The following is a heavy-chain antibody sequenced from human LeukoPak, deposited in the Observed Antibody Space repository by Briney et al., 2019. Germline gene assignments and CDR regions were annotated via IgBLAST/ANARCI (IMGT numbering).Heavy chain of an antibody. J-gene: IGHJ3*02. D-gene: IGHD6-6*01. V-gene: IGHV3-23*01. CDR3: AREGLWGAARDAFDI. Sequence: GGSLRLSCAASGFTFSSYAMSWVRQAPGKGLECDSAISGGGPVTYYTDSVKGRFTISRDNSKNTLYLEMNSLRVEDTAVYYCAREGLWGAARDAFDIWGQGTMVTVSS. CDR1: GFTFSSYA. CDR2: ISGGGPVT.